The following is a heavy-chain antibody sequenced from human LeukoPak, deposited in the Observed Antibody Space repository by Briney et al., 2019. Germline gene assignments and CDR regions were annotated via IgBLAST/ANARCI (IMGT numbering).Heavy chain of an antibody. J-gene: IGHJ6*02. CDR3: ARDFMYDSSGNTVGYYYYGMDV. CDR2: ISYDGSNK. CDR1: GFTFSSYA. V-gene: IGHV3-30*04. Sequence: PGGSLRLSCAASGFTFSSYAMHWVRRAPGKGLEWVAVISYDGSNKYSADSVKGRFTISRDNSKNTLYLQMNSLRAEDTAVYYCARDFMYDSSGNTVGYYYYGMDVWGQGTTVTVSS. D-gene: IGHD3-22*01.